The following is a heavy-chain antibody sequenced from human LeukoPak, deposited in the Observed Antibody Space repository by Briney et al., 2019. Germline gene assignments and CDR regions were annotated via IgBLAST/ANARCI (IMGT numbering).Heavy chain of an antibody. V-gene: IGHV4-4*02. CDR2: IYHSGST. Sequence: SETLSLTCAVSGDSISSSNWWSWVRPPPGKGLEWIGEIYHSGSTSYNPSLKSRVTISVDKSKNQFSLKLSSVTAADTAVYYCARGSYGAFRYGDLDYWGQGTLVIVSS. CDR1: GDSISSSNW. J-gene: IGHJ4*02. CDR3: ARGSYGAFRYGDLDY. D-gene: IGHD4-17*01.